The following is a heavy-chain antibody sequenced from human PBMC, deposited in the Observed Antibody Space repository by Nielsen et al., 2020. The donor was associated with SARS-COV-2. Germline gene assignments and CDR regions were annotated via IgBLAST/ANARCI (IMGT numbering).Heavy chain of an antibody. CDR2: IKQDGSEK. D-gene: IGHD3-3*01. V-gene: IGHV3-7*01. CDR3: AKDLEEYYDFWSGYYGMDV. Sequence: GESLKISCAASGFTFSSYWMSWVRQAPGKGLEWVANIKQDGSEKYYVDSVKGRFTISRDNAKNSLYLQMNSLRAEDTAVYYCAKDLEEYYDFWSGYYGMDVWGQGTTVTVSS. J-gene: IGHJ6*02. CDR1: GFTFSSYW.